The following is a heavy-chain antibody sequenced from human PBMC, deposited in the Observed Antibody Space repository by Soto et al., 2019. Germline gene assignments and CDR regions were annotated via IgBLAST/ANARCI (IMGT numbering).Heavy chain of an antibody. D-gene: IGHD3-22*01. CDR1: GFTFSSYA. CDR3: AKEYRYYYDSSGNIFDY. CDR2: ISGSGGST. J-gene: IGHJ4*02. V-gene: IGHV3-23*01. Sequence: GGSLILSCAASGFTFSSYAMSWVRQAPGKGLEWVSAISGSGGSTYYADSVKGRFTISRDNSKNTLYLQMNSLRAEDTAVYYCAKEYRYYYDSSGNIFDYWGQGTLVTVSS.